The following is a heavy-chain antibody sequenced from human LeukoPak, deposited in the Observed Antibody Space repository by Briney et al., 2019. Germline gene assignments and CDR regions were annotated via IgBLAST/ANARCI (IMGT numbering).Heavy chain of an antibody. CDR1: GFSFSRYW. V-gene: IGHV3-74*03. CDR3: AKDIAVDWFDAFDI. J-gene: IGHJ3*02. CDR2: IDTEGSTT. D-gene: IGHD6-19*01. Sequence: GGSLRLSCAASGFSFSRYWMHWVRQAPGKGLVWGSYIDTEGSTTKYADSVKGRFTISRDNSKNTLYLQMNSLRAEDTAVYYCAKDIAVDWFDAFDIWGQGTMVTVSS.